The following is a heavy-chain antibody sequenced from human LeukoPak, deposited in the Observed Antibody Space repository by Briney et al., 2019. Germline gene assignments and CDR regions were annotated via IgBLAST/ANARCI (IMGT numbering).Heavy chain of an antibody. J-gene: IGHJ4*02. V-gene: IGHV3-7*01. CDR2: TNQDGSEK. D-gene: IGHD2-2*02. CDR3: ARSAISVPGRGDY. Sequence: GGSLRLSCAASGFTFSSDCMSWVRQAPGEGLEWVANTNQDGSEKYYVDSVKGRFTISRDNAKNTLYLQMNSLRAEDTAVYYCARSAISVPGRGDYWGQGTLVTVSS. CDR1: GFTFSSDC.